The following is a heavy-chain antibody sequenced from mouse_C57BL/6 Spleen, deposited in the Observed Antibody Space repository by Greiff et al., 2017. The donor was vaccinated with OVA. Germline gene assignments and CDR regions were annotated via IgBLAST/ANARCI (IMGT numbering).Heavy chain of an antibody. D-gene: IGHD3-2*02. CDR2: IDPSDSET. Sequence: QVQLQHPGAELVRPGSSVKLSCKASGYTFTSYWMHWVKQRPIQGLEWIGNIDPSDSETHYNQKFKDKATLTVDKSSSTAYMQLSSLTSEDSAVYYCAREDSSGPGFAYWGQGTLVTVSA. CDR3: AREDSSGPGFAY. V-gene: IGHV1-52*01. J-gene: IGHJ3*01. CDR1: GYTFTSYW.